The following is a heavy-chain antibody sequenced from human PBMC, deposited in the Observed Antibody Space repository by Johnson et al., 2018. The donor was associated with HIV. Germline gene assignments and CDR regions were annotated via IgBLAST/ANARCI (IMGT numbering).Heavy chain of an antibody. Sequence: QVQLVESGGGLVQPGGSLRLSCAASGFTFSNYGMHWVCQAPGKGLEWVAVIWYDGRNKYYADSVKGRITISRDNAKNSLYLQMNSLRAEDTALYYCARGGLGYQNIHDPLDIWGQGTMVTVSS. CDR1: GFTFSNYG. J-gene: IGHJ3*02. D-gene: IGHD2-2*01. CDR2: IWYDGRNK. CDR3: ARGGLGYQNIHDPLDI. V-gene: IGHV3-33*01.